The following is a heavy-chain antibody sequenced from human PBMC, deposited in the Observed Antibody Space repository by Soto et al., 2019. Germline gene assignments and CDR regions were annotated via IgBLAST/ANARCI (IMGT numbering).Heavy chain of an antibody. D-gene: IGHD3-3*01. J-gene: IGHJ4*02. Sequence: GSLRLSCAASGFTFSSYTMNWARQAPGEGQEWVSSIDSTSNYMYYADSVKGRFTISRDDAKNSLYLQMNSLRAEDTAVYYCARDKVWSCYYTGWGPEDRGQGTPVSVSS. CDR2: IDSTSNYM. V-gene: IGHV3-21*01. CDR1: GFTFSSYT. CDR3: ARDKVWSCYYTGWGPED.